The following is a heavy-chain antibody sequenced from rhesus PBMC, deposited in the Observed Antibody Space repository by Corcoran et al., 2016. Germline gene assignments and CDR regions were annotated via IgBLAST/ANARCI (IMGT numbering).Heavy chain of an antibody. Sequence: QVQLQESGPGLVKPSETLSLTCAVSGGSISSHSWSWIRQPPGKGLEWIVRISVRGMRTDYKPSLKSRDTMATETAKNQFSLKRISVTAADTAVYYCARVGYSSSGNWYFDLWGPGTPITISS. CDR1: GGSISSHS. J-gene: IGHJ2*01. D-gene: IGHD6-43*01. CDR3: ARVGYSSSGNWYFDL. V-gene: IGHV4-173*01. CDR2: ISVRGMRT.